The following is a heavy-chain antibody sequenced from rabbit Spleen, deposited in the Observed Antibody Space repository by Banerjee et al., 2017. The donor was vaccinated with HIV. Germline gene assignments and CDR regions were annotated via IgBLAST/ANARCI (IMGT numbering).Heavy chain of an antibody. CDR2: IDPVFGIT. CDR1: GFSFTYGYV. D-gene: IGHD1-1*01. J-gene: IGHJ4*01. CDR3: VRARPYPFVL. V-gene: IGHV1S45*01. Sequence: QEQLEESGGDLVKPEGSLTLTCTASGFSFTYGYVMSWVRQAPGKGLEWIGYIDPVFGITYYANWVNGRFSISRENAQNTVFLQMTSLTAADTATYFCVRARPYPFVLWGPGTLVTVS.